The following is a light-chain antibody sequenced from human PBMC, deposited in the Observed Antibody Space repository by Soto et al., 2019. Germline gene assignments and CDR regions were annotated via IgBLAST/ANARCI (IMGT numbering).Light chain of an antibody. J-gene: IGLJ1*01. CDR3: QTWGTGIRV. Sequence: QSVLTQSPSASASLGASVKLTCTLSSGHSSYAIAWHQQQPEKGPRYLMKLNSDGSHSKGDGIPDRCSGSSSGAERYLTISSLESEDEADYYCQTWGTGIRVFGTGTKLTVL. CDR2: LNSDGSH. V-gene: IGLV4-69*01. CDR1: SGHSSYA.